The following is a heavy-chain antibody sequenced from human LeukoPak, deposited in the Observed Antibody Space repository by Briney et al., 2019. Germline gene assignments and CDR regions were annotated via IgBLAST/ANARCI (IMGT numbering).Heavy chain of an antibody. V-gene: IGHV1-69*13. CDR1: GGTLSSYA. Sequence: SVKVSCKACGGTLSSYAISWVRQDPGQGLEWMGGIIPIFGTANYAQKFQGRVTITADESTSTAYMELSRLRSEHTVVYYCARRTRMTFFGVVKAVEDYYYYGMDVWGQGTTVTVSS. CDR3: ARRTRMTFFGVVKAVEDYYYYGMDV. J-gene: IGHJ6*02. D-gene: IGHD3-3*01. CDR2: IIPIFGTA.